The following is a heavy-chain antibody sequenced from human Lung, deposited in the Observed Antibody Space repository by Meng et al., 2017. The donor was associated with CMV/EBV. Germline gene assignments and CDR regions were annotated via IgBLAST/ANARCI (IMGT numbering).Heavy chain of an antibody. Sequence: VRLRRPGPALVKPSETLSLTCAVSGDSITNHNWWAWVRQPPGKGLEWIGEIPHRGSSAYNPSLKSRVSMSIDKSKNQFSLKLTSVTAADTAVYHCLRRSGGSVWGQGTLVTVSS. CDR2: IPHRGSS. V-gene: IGHV4-4*02. J-gene: IGHJ1*01. CDR1: GDSITNHNW. CDR3: LRRSGGSV. D-gene: IGHD3-10*01.